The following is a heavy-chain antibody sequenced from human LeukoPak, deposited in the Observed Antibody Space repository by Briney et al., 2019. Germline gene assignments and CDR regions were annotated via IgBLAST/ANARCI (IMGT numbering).Heavy chain of an antibody. J-gene: IGHJ4*02. CDR3: ANSIAAAGTFDY. CDR2: ISGSGGST. D-gene: IGHD6-13*01. V-gene: IGHV3-23*01. Sequence: PGGSLRLSCAASRFTFSSYAMSWVRQAPGKGLEWVSAISGSGGSTYYADSVKGRFTISRDNSENTLYLQMNSLRAEDTAVYYCANSIAAAGTFDYWGQGTLVTVSS. CDR1: RFTFSSYA.